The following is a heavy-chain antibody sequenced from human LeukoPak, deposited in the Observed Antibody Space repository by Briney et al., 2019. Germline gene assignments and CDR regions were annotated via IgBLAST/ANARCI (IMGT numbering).Heavy chain of an antibody. V-gene: IGHV3-74*01. CDR1: GYTYTSYW. J-gene: IGHJ4*02. Sequence: PGGTLSLSCAVSGYTYTSYWIHWVRRAPGKGLLWVLYIPYDGSSTTYADSVKGRFTISRDNAKNTVYLQMNSLRAEDTAIYYCARANSGWSIDYWGQGTLVTVSS. CDR2: IPYDGSST. D-gene: IGHD6-19*01. CDR3: ARANSGWSIDY.